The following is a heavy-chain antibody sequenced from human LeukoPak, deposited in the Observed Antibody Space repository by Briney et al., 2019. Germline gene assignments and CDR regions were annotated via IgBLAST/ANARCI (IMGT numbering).Heavy chain of an antibody. J-gene: IGHJ4*02. CDR1: GFAFSSYG. D-gene: IGHD5-24*01. CDR3: ARARFGYNRGPFDY. V-gene: IGHV3-33*01. CDR2: IWYDGSNK. Sequence: GGSLRLSCAASGFAFSSYGMHWVRQAPGKGLEWVAVIWYDGSNKYYTDSVKGRFTISRDNSKNTLYLQMNSLRAEDTAVYYCARARFGYNRGPFDYWGQGILVTVSS.